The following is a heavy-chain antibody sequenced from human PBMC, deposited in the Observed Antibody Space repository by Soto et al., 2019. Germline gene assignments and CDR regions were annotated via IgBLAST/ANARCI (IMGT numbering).Heavy chain of an antibody. Sequence: PSETLSLTCTVSGGSISSYYWSWIRQPPGKGLEWIGYIYYSGSTNYNPSLKSRVTISVDTSKNQFSLKLSSVTAADTAVYYCARGRLEGGTHRLKEAAYDILTGYPPGAWFDPWGQGTLVTVSS. D-gene: IGHD3-9*01. CDR1: GGSISSYY. V-gene: IGHV4-59*01. J-gene: IGHJ5*02. CDR3: ARGRLEGGTHRLKEAAYDILTGYPPGAWFDP. CDR2: IYYSGST.